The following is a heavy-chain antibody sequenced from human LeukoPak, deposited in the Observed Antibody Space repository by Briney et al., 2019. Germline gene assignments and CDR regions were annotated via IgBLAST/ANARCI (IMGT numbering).Heavy chain of an antibody. CDR2: ISGSGGST. V-gene: IGHV3-23*01. J-gene: IGHJ6*02. D-gene: IGHD6-13*01. CDR1: GFTFSSYA. CDR3: AIPAGTGYSSSWTKAPGMDV. Sequence: PGGSLRLSCAASGFTFSSYAMSWVRQAPGKGLEWVSAISGSGGSTYYADSVKGRFTISRDNSKNTLYLQMNSLRAEDTAVYYCAIPAGTGYSSSWTKAPGMDVWGQGTTVTVSS.